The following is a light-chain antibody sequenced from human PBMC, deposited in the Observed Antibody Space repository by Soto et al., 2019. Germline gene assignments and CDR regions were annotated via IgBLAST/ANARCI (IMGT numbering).Light chain of an antibody. Sequence: DIQMTQSPSTLSASVGDRVTITCRASQSISSWLAWYQQKPGKAPKLLIYKASSLESGVPSRFSGSVSGTAFSLTISSLQPDDFATYYCQQYNSYPYTFGQGTKLEIK. CDR1: QSISSW. CDR3: QQYNSYPYT. J-gene: IGKJ2*01. CDR2: KAS. V-gene: IGKV1-5*03.